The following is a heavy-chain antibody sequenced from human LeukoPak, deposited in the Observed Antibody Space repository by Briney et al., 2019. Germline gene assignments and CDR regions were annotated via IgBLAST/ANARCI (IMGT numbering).Heavy chain of an antibody. J-gene: IGHJ4*02. D-gene: IGHD3-22*01. Sequence: GGSLRLSCAASGFTFSSYEMNWVRRAPGKGLEWVSYISSSGSTIYYADSVKGRFTISRDNAKNSLYLQMNSLRAEDTAVYYCARDHNDSSGPIDYWGQGTLVTVSS. CDR3: ARDHNDSSGPIDY. CDR1: GFTFSSYE. V-gene: IGHV3-48*03. CDR2: ISSSGSTI.